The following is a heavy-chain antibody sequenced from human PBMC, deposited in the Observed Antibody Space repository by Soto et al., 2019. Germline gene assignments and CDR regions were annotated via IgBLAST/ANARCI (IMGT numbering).Heavy chain of an antibody. V-gene: IGHV3-23*01. CDR3: AKGKSTGDLDWFDP. D-gene: IGHD7-27*01. CDR2: MIGGSHGT. CDR1: GFTLNNYA. J-gene: IGHJ5*02. Sequence: EVQLLQSGGGLAQPGGSLRLSCAASGFTLNNYAVAWVRQAPGKGLEWVSTMIGGSHGTAYSDSVRGRFTVSRDNSKNSLYLQMNSLGAEDTAMYYCAKGKSTGDLDWFDPWGQGSLDTVSS.